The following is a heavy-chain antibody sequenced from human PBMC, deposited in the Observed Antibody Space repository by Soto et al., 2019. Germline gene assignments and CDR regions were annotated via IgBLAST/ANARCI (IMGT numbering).Heavy chain of an antibody. D-gene: IGHD4-17*01. CDR2: ISPYHGVT. CDR3: ARGPTVTTFDY. CDR1: GYTFTRSG. Sequence: ASVKVSCKASGYTFTRSGISWVRQAPGQGLEWMGWISPYHGVTNYAQTFQGRVTMTTDKSTSTAYMEVSSLRSEDTAVYYCARGPTVTTFDYWGQGTLVIVSS. V-gene: IGHV1-18*01. J-gene: IGHJ4*02.